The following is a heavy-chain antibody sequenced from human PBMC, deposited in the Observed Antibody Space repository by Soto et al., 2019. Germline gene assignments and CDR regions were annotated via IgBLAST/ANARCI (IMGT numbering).Heavy chain of an antibody. J-gene: IGHJ5*02. CDR1: GGSVSSGTYY. Sequence: SETLSLTCTVSGGSVSSGTYYWSWIRQPPGKGLEWIGYIYYSGSTDYNPSLKSRVTISVDTSKNQFSLKLTSVTAADTAVYYCARVGPYYYHSSGYYRWFDPWGQGTLVTVSS. CDR3: ARVGPYYYHSSGYYRWFDP. V-gene: IGHV4-61*01. D-gene: IGHD3-22*01. CDR2: IYYSGST.